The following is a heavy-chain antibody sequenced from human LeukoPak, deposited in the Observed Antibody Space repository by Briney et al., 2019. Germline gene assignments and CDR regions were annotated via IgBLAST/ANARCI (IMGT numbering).Heavy chain of an antibody. J-gene: IGHJ4*02. Sequence: SETLSLTCTVSGGSISSGSYYWSWIRQPAGKGLEWIGRIYTSGSTNYNPSLKSRVTISVDTSKNQFSLKLSSVTAADTAVYYCARGSGGYCSSTSCYAEDFDYWGQGTLVTVSS. D-gene: IGHD2-2*01. CDR1: GGSISSGSYY. CDR2: IYTSGST. V-gene: IGHV4-61*02. CDR3: ARGSGGYCSSTSCYAEDFDY.